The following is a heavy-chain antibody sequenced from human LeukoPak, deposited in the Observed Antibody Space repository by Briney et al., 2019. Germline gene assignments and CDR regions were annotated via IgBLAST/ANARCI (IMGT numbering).Heavy chain of an antibody. CDR2: ISGSGGST. J-gene: IGHJ4*02. Sequence: GGSLRLSCAASGFTFSSYGMSWVRQAPGKGLERVSAISGSGGSTYYADSVKGRFTISRDNSKNTLYLQMNSLRAEDTAVYYCAKGSYDYVWGSYRYTAPNYFDYWGQGTLVTVSS. CDR1: GFTFSSYG. CDR3: AKGSYDYVWGSYRYTAPNYFDY. V-gene: IGHV3-23*01. D-gene: IGHD3-16*02.